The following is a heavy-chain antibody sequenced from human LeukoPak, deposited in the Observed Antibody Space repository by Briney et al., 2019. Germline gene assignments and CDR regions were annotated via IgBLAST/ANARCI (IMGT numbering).Heavy chain of an antibody. CDR1: GGTFSSYA. CDR3: ARVNPRSEAFDI. Sequence: ASVKVSCKASGGTFSSYAISWVRQAPGQGLEWMGGIIPIFGTANYAQKFQGRVMIAADESTSTAYMELSSLRSEDTAVYYCARVNPRSEAFDIWGQGTMVTVSS. CDR2: IIPIFGTA. D-gene: IGHD4-17*01. V-gene: IGHV1-69*13. J-gene: IGHJ3*02.